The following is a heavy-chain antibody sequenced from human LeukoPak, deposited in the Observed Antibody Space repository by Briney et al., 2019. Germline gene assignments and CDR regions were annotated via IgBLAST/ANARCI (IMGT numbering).Heavy chain of an antibody. Sequence: GESLKISCKGSGYSFTSYWIGWVRQMPGKGLEWMGIIYPGDSDTRYSPSFQGQVTISADKSISTAYLQWSSLTASDTAMYYCARHLSYYYDSSGYFDYWGQGTLVTVSS. CDR1: GYSFTSYW. D-gene: IGHD3-22*01. J-gene: IGHJ4*02. V-gene: IGHV5-51*01. CDR2: IYPGDSDT. CDR3: ARHLSYYYDSSGYFDY.